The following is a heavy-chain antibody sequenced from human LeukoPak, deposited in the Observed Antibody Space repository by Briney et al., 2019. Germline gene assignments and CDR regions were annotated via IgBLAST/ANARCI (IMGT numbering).Heavy chain of an antibody. V-gene: IGHV3-21*01. D-gene: IGHD5-18*01. J-gene: IGHJ4*02. CDR1: GFTFSSYN. CDR3: ARGATTERGYSYGLDY. Sequence: GGSLRLSCAASGFTFSSYNMNWVRQAPGKGLEWVSSISSSSSYIYYADSVKGRFTISRDNAKNSLYLQMNSLRAEDTAVYYCARGATTERGYSYGLDYWGQGTLVTVSS. CDR2: ISSSSSYI.